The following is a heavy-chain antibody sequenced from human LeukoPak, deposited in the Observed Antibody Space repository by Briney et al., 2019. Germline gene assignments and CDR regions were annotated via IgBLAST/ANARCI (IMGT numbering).Heavy chain of an antibody. J-gene: IGHJ6*02. D-gene: IGHD6-19*01. CDR1: GFTFSSYA. V-gene: IGHV3-23*01. Sequence: PGGSLRLSCAASGFTFSSYAMSWVRQAPGKGLEWVSAISGSGGSTYYADSVKGRSTISRDNSKNTLYLQMNSLRAEDTAVYYCAKEGSGWKAYYYYYGMDVWGQGTTVTVSS. CDR2: ISGSGGST. CDR3: AKEGSGWKAYYYYYGMDV.